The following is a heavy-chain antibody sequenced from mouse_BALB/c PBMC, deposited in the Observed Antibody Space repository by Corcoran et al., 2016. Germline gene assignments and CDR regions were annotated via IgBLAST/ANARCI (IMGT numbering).Heavy chain of an antibody. J-gene: IGHJ3*01. Sequence: QVQLQQSGAELMKPGASVKISCKATGYTFSSYWIEWVKQRPGHGREWIGEILPGSGSTNYNEKFKGKDTFTADTSSNTAYMQLSSLTSEDSAVYYCARGIYYGYDALAYWGQGTLVTVSA. CDR2: ILPGSGST. CDR3: ARGIYYGYDALAY. D-gene: IGHD2-2*01. CDR1: GYTFSSYW. V-gene: IGHV1-9*01.